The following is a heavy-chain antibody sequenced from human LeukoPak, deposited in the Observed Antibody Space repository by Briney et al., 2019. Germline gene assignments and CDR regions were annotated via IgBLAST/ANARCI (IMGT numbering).Heavy chain of an antibody. Sequence: SETLSLTCTVSGGSISSGGYYWSWIRQPPGKGLERSGYIYQSGSTYYNPSLKSRVTISVDRSKNQFSLQPSSVPAAHPAVYYCARTYYYDSSGYYYLDHWAQGTLVTVPS. D-gene: IGHD3-22*01. J-gene: IGHJ4*02. CDR2: IYQSGST. CDR1: GGSISSGGYY. V-gene: IGHV4-30-2*01. CDR3: ARTYYYDSSGYYYLDH.